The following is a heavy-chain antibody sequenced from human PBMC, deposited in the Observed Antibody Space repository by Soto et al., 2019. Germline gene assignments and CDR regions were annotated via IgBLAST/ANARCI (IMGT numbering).Heavy chain of an antibody. V-gene: IGHV1-3*01. CDR2: VNGGNGNT. CDR1: GYTFTSFA. D-gene: IGHD6-19*01. J-gene: IGHJ3*01. Sequence: GASVKVSCKASGYTFTSFAIHWVRQAPGQRPEWMGWVNGGNGNTKYSQNSQGRVTLTRDTSATTAYMELSSLGSEDTAVYYCAKSSGWYALDLWGQGTVVTVS. CDR3: AKSSGWYALDL.